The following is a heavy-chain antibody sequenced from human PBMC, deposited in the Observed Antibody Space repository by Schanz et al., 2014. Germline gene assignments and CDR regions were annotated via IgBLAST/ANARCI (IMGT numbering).Heavy chain of an antibody. V-gene: IGHV3-48*01. Sequence: EVQLLESGGGLVQPGGSLRLSCAASGFNFSSYSLNWVRQAPGKGLEWISYITYNGGTIYYADSVKGRFTISRDNSKNTLYLQMNSLRAEDTAVYYCAKGRFGELSAFDIWGQGTMVTVSS. J-gene: IGHJ3*02. CDR2: ITYNGGTI. D-gene: IGHD3-10*01. CDR1: GFNFSSYS. CDR3: AKGRFGELSAFDI.